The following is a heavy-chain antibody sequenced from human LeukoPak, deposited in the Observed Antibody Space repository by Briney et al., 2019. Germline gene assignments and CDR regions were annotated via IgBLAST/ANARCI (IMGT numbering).Heavy chain of an antibody. J-gene: IGHJ4*02. CDR1: GFTFSSYA. Sequence: GGSLRLSCAASGFTFSSYAMSWVRQAPGKGLEWVSAISGSGGSTYYADSVKGRFTISRDNSKNTLYLQMNSLRAEDTAVYYCAKGTPPVRYFVYTPDYWGQGTLVTVSS. V-gene: IGHV3-23*01. D-gene: IGHD3-9*01. CDR3: AKGTPPVRYFVYTPDY. CDR2: ISGSGGST.